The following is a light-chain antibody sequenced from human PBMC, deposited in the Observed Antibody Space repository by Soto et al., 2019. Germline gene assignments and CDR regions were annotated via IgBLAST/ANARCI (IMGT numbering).Light chain of an antibody. Sequence: QSVLTQPASVSGSPGQSITISCTGTSSDVGGYNYFSWYQQHPGKAPKLIIYEVSNRPSGVSNRFSGSKSGNTASLTISGLQAEDEADYYCNSYTSKSTGVFGTGTKVTVL. CDR1: SSDVGGYNY. CDR2: EVS. V-gene: IGLV2-14*01. CDR3: NSYTSKSTGV. J-gene: IGLJ1*01.